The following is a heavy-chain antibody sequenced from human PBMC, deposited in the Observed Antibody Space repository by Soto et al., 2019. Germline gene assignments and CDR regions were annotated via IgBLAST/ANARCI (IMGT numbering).Heavy chain of an antibody. CDR2: ISNDGSNK. V-gene: IGHV3-30*18. CDR3: AKDRYLTARPYPSPDY. J-gene: IGHJ4*02. Sequence: PGGSLRLSCAASGFTFSSYGMQWVRQAPGKGLEWVTGISNDGSNKYYGDSVKGRFTISRDNAKYTLFPQMNSLRVEDTAVYYCAKDRYLTARPYPSPDYWGQGTLVTVSS. D-gene: IGHD6-6*01. CDR1: GFTFSSYG.